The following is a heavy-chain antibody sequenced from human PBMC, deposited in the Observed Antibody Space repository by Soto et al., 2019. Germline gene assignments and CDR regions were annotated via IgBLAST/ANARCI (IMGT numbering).Heavy chain of an antibody. CDR1: GYTFSSYW. D-gene: IGHD3-10*01. CDR2: IYPGDSDT. J-gene: IGHJ6*02. V-gene: IGHV5-51*01. CDR3: ASGLYYYGVDF. Sequence: GESLKISCQGSGYTFSSYWFAWVRQMPGKGLEWMGSIYPGDSDTKYSPSFRGQVTISADKSIRTAYLQWSSLKASDTAMYYCASGLYYYGVDFWGQGTPVPVSS.